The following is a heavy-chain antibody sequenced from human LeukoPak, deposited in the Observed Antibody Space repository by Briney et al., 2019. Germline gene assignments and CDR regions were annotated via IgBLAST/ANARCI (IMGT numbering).Heavy chain of an antibody. CDR3: AKRSGYDYGYFDY. Sequence: PGGSLRLSCAASGFTFSSYWMSWVRQAPGKGLEWVANIKQDGSEKYYVDSVKGRFTISRDNAKNSLYLQMNSLRAEDTAVYYCAKRSGYDYGYFDYWGQGTLVTVSS. J-gene: IGHJ4*02. D-gene: IGHD5-12*01. CDR2: IKQDGSEK. V-gene: IGHV3-7*03. CDR1: GFTFSSYW.